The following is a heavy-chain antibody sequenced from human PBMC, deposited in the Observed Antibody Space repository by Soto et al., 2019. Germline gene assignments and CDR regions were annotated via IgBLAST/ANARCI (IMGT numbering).Heavy chain of an antibody. CDR2: IYYSGST. J-gene: IGHJ6*02. Sequence: QVQLQESGPGLVKPSQTLSLTCTVSGGSISSGGYYWSWIRQHPGKGLEWIGYIYYSGSTYYNPSLKSRVTISVDTSKNQFSLKRSSVTAADTAVYYCARDNDSSGWPTYGMDVWGQGTTVTVSS. D-gene: IGHD6-19*01. V-gene: IGHV4-31*03. CDR1: GGSISSGGYY. CDR3: ARDNDSSGWPTYGMDV.